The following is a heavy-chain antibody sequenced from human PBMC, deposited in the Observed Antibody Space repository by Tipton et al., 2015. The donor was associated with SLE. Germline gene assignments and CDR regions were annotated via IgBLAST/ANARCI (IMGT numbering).Heavy chain of an antibody. CDR3: ASVLRGDYWYFDL. CDR2: IYTSGST. D-gene: IGHD3-3*01. V-gene: IGHV4-61*09. J-gene: IGHJ2*01. CDR1: GGSISSGSYY. Sequence: TLSLTCTVSGGSISSGSYYWSWIRQPAGKGLEWIGHIYTSGSTYCNPSLKSRVTISVDTSKNQFSLKLSSVTAADTAVYYCASVLRGDYWYFDLWGRGTLVTVSS.